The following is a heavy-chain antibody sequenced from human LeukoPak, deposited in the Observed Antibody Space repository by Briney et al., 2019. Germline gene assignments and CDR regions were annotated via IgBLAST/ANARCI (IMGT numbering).Heavy chain of an antibody. CDR2: INPNSGGT. D-gene: IGHD6-19*01. J-gene: IGHJ6*02. V-gene: IGHV1-2*02. CDR3: ARVAVAGPYYYYGMDV. CDR1: GYTFTGYY. Sequence: ASVKVSCKASGYTFTGYYMHWVRQAPGQGLEWMGWINPNSGGTNYAQKFQGRVTMTRDTSISTAYMELSRLSSDDTAVYYCARVAVAGPYYYYGMDVWGQGTTVTVSS.